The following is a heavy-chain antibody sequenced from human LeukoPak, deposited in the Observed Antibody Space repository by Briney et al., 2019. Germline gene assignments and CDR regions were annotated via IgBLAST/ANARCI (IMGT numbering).Heavy chain of an antibody. D-gene: IGHD3-9*01. CDR1: GFTFRSYG. V-gene: IGHV3-30*02. Sequence: GGSLRLSCAASGFTFRSYGMNWVRQAPGKGLEWVAMIRYDGSNKYYVDSVKGRFTISRDNSKNTLYLQMNTLRVEDTAVYYCAKEYHYDILTGHFDYWGQGTLVTVSS. CDR3: AKEYHYDILTGHFDY. CDR2: IRYDGSNK. J-gene: IGHJ4*02.